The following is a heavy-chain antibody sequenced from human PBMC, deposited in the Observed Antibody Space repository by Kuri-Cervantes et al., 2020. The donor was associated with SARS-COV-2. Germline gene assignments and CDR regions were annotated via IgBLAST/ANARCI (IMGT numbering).Heavy chain of an antibody. D-gene: IGHD5-24*01. V-gene: IGHV1-2*02. CDR2: INPNSGDT. J-gene: IGHJ4*02. Sequence: ASVKVSCKASGYTFTGYYMHWVRQAPGQGLEWMGWINPNSGDTNYADSLKGRFTISRDNSKNTLYLQMNSLRVEDTAVYYCASVSTMGVSLDWGQGTLVTVSS. CDR1: GYTFTGYY. CDR3: ASVSTMGVSLD.